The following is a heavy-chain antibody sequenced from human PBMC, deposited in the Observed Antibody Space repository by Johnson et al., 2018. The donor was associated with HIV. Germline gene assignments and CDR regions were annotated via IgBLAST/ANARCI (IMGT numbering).Heavy chain of an antibody. J-gene: IGHJ3*02. CDR1: GLSFSNFG. CDR2: ISCSGCSI. Sequence: QVQLVESGGGVVQPGKSLTLSCVGSGLSFSNFGIHWVRQAPGKGLAWVSYISCSGCSIYADSVKGRFTISRDNAKNSLNLQMNSLRAEDTAVYYCAKDPIVLVVYAISAFDIWGQGTMVTVSS. V-gene: IGHV3-11*01. D-gene: IGHD2-8*02. CDR3: AKDPIVLVVYAISAFDI.